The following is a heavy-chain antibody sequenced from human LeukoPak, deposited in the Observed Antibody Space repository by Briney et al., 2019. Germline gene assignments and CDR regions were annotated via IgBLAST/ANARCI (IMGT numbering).Heavy chain of an antibody. J-gene: IGHJ4*02. D-gene: IGHD3-16*02. Sequence: PSETLSLTCAVYGGSFSGYYWSWIRQPPGKGLEWIGEINHSGGTNYNPSLKSRVTISVDTSKNQFSLKLSSVTAADTAVYYCARFYDYVWGSYRTHFDYWGQGTLVTVSS. CDR2: INHSGGT. CDR3: ARFYDYVWGSYRTHFDY. V-gene: IGHV4-34*01. CDR1: GGSFSGYY.